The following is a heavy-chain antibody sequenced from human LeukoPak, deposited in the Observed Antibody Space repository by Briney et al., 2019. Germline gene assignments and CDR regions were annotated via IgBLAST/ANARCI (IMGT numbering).Heavy chain of an antibody. Sequence: PGGSLRLSCAASGFSFSSYGMNWVRQAPGKGLEWVSGISGSGGSTYYADSVKGRFTISRDNSKNTLYLQMNSLRAEDTAVFYCAKEEGSGYYYYCFDQWGQGSLVTVSS. V-gene: IGHV3-23*01. CDR3: AKEEGSGYYYYCFDQ. CDR2: ISGSGGST. J-gene: IGHJ4*02. D-gene: IGHD3-3*01. CDR1: GFSFSSYG.